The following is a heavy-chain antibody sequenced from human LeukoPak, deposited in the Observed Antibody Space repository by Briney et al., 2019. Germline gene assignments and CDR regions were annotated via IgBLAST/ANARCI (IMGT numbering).Heavy chain of an antibody. CDR1: GFTFSNYW. CDR2: INSDGSDT. D-gene: IGHD2-15*01. Sequence: GGSLRLSCAASGFTFSNYWMHWVRQAPGKGLVWVSRINSDGSDTRYADSVKGRFTISRDDAENTLHLQMNSLRAEDTAVYYCARAIGYCTGGSCWSGYYGMDVWGQGTTVTVSS. V-gene: IGHV3-74*01. J-gene: IGHJ6*02. CDR3: ARAIGYCTGGSCWSGYYGMDV.